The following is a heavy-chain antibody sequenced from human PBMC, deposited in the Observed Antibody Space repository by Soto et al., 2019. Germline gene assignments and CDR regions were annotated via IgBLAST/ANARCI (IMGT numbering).Heavy chain of an antibody. V-gene: IGHV2-5*02. CDR2: IYWDDDK. CDR3: ARSFISYSYGQSFDY. D-gene: IGHD5-18*01. Sequence: GPTLVNPTQTLTLTCTLSGFSLSTSGAGVGWIRQPPGKALEWLALIYWDDDKRYSPSLKSRLTITKDTSKNQVVLTMTNMDPVDTATYYCARSFISYSYGQSFDYWGQGTLVTVSS. CDR1: GFSLSTSGAG. J-gene: IGHJ4*02.